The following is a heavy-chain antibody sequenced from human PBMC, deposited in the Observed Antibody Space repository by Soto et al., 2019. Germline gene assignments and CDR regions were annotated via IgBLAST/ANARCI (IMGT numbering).Heavy chain of an antibody. J-gene: IGHJ4*02. CDR3: ARDWSSLRIAVAGTLGY. V-gene: IGHV1-46*01. D-gene: IGHD6-19*01. CDR1: GYTFTSYY. Sequence: ASVKVSCKASGYTFTSYYMHWVRQAPGQGLEWMGIINPSGGSTSYAQKFQGRVTMTTDTSTSTAYMELRSLRSDDTAVYYCARDWSSLRIAVAGTLGYWGQGTLVTVSS. CDR2: INPSGGST.